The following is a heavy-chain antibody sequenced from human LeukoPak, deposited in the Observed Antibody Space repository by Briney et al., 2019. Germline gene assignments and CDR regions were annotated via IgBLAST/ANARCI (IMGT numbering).Heavy chain of an antibody. Sequence: SETLSLTCTVSGGSISSYYGSWIRQPAGKGLEWIGSIYYRGSTYYNPSLKSRVTISVDTSKNQFSLKLSSVTAADTAVYYCARLGYCSGGSCYSLPPDYWGQGTLVTVSS. D-gene: IGHD2-15*01. CDR2: IYYRGST. J-gene: IGHJ4*02. V-gene: IGHV4-59*05. CDR1: GGSISSYY. CDR3: ARLGYCSGGSCYSLPPDY.